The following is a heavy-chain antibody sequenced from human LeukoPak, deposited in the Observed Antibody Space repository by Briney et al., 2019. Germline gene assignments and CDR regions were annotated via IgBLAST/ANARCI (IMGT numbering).Heavy chain of an antibody. Sequence: SETLSLTCTVSGDSISSYYWSWIRQPPGKGLAWIGYIYTSGGTNYNPSLKSRVTISVDTSKNQFSLKLSSVTAADTAVYYCAIQGVVPTNYYDSSGPMDAFDIWGQGTMVTVSS. CDR3: AIQGVVPTNYYDSSGPMDAFDI. D-gene: IGHD3-22*01. V-gene: IGHV4-4*09. CDR1: GDSISSYY. J-gene: IGHJ3*02. CDR2: IYTSGGT.